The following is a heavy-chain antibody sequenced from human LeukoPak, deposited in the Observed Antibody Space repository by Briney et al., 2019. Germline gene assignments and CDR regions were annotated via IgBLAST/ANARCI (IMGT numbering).Heavy chain of an antibody. CDR2: VYHGGSS. CDR3: ARRVGSSDCFDY. D-gene: IGHD6-6*01. V-gene: IGHV4-38-2*02. CDR1: GYSISSGFY. Sequence: SETLSLTCTASGYSISSGFYWGWIRQPPGKGLEWIGNVYHGGSSYYNPSLKSRVTMSVDTSKNQFSLNLYSVTAADTAVYYCARRVGSSDCFDYWGQGTLVTVSS. J-gene: IGHJ4*02.